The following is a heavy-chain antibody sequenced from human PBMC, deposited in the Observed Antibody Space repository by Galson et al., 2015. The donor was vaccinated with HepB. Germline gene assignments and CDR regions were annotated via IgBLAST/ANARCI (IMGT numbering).Heavy chain of an antibody. CDR1: GGTFCSYA. V-gene: IGHV1-69*13. D-gene: IGHD3-22*01. J-gene: IGHJ4*02. Sequence: SVKVSCKASGGTFCSYAISWVRQAPGQGLEWMGGIIPIFGTANYAQKFQGRVTITADGSTSTAYMELSSLRSEDTAVYYCARVINYYDSRGYYRDWGQGTLVTVSS. CDR2: IIPIFGTA. CDR3: ARVINYYDSRGYYRD.